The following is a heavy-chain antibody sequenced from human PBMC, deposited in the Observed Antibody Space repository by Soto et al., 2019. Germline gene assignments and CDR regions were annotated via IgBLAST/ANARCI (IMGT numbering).Heavy chain of an antibody. CDR1: GFTVSSNY. CDR2: IYSGGST. J-gene: IGHJ4*02. D-gene: IGHD6-13*01. CDR3: ARVGYSSSWYWFDY. V-gene: IGHV3-66*01. Sequence: GGSLRLSCAASGFTVSSNYMSWVRQAPGKGLEWVSVIYSGGSTYYADSVKGRFTISRDNSKNTLYLQMNSLRAEDTAVYYCARVGYSSSWYWFDYWGQGTLVTVSS.